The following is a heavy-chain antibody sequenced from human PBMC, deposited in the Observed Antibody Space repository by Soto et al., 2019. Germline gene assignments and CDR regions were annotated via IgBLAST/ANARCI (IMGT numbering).Heavy chain of an antibody. CDR1: GYSITAGGYY. V-gene: IGHV4-31*10. J-gene: IGHJ5*02. D-gene: IGHD3-22*01. Sequence: SETLSLTCSVSGYSITAGGYYWSWIRQHPGKGLEWIGSFYSSGSIIYNPSLKSRVSISGDTSRNQFSMTLTSVTAADTALDDCARMYSSGSGWFHPWGQGTLVTVSS. CDR3: ARMYSSGSGWFHP. CDR2: FYSSGSI.